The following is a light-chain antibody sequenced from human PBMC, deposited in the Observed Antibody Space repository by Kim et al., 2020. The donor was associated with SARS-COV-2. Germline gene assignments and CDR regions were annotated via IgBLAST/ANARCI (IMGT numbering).Light chain of an antibody. CDR3: QQYGSSSWT. J-gene: IGKJ1*01. CDR2: GAS. V-gene: IGKV3-20*01. Sequence: SPRERATHSCRASQSVSSSYLAWYQQKPGQAPRLLIYGASSRATGIPDRFSGSGSGTDFTLTISRLEPEDFAVYYCQQYGSSSWTFGQGTKVEIK. CDR1: QSVSSSY.